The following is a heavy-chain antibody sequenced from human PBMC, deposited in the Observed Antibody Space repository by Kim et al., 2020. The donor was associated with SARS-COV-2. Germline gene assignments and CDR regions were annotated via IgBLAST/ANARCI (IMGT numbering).Heavy chain of an antibody. Sequence: SETLSLTCSVSGGSISSSYWSWIRQPPGKGLEWIGHLYYTGSTTYNPSLKSRVTISLDTSKRQFSLKLTSVSVADTAVYYCARYGSSSWTPALNWFDPWGQGNLVTVSS. V-gene: IGHV4-59*13. D-gene: IGHD6-13*01. J-gene: IGHJ5*02. CDR1: GGSISSSY. CDR3: ARYGSSSWTPALNWFDP. CDR2: LYYTGST.